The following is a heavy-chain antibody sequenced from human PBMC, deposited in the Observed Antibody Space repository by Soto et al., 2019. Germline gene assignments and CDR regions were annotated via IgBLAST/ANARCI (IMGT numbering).Heavy chain of an antibody. J-gene: IGHJ4*02. D-gene: IGHD6-6*01. CDR1: GFRFNDYY. CDR3: AKDRTIASRTFDS. Sequence: GGSLRLSCAAAGFRFNDYYMTWIRQAPGKGLEWVSYISSGSSNIYYAHSVKGRFTISRDNDKNSLYLQLNSLRAEDTAVYYCAKDRTIASRTFDSWGQGALVTVAS. V-gene: IGHV3-11*04. CDR2: ISSGSSNI.